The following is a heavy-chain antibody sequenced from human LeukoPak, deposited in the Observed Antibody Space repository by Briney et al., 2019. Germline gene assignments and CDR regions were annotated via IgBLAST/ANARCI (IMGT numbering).Heavy chain of an antibody. J-gene: IGHJ4*02. CDR1: GYTFTNFG. D-gene: IGHD6-19*01. V-gene: IGHV1-18*01. CDR3: ARDLKMGYSSGRYSWGTGSSNDY. CDR2: ISGYNGDT. Sequence: ASVKVSCKASGYTFTNFGIRWVRQAPGQGLEWMGWISGYNGDTKYAQKFQGRVTMTTDTSTSTAYMELRSLRSDDTAVYYCARDLKMGYSSGRYSWGTGSSNDYWGQGTLVTVSS.